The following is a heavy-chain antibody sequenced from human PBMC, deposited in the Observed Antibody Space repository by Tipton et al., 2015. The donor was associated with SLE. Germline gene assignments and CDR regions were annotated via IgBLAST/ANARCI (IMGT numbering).Heavy chain of an antibody. Sequence: TLSLTCTVSGGSISNYYWSWIRQPPGKGLEWIGYIYHSGSTNNNPSGSTNYNPSLKSRVTISVDRSKNQFSLKLTSVTAADTAVYYCARGPPFMEWERNWFDPWGQGTQVTVSS. CDR2: IYHSGSTNNNPSGST. J-gene: IGHJ5*02. V-gene: IGHV4-59*01. CDR1: GGSISNYY. CDR3: ARGPPFMEWERNWFDP. D-gene: IGHD3-3*02.